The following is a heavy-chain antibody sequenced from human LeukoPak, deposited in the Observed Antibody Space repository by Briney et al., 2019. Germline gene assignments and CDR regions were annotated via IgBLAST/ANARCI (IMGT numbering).Heavy chain of an antibody. CDR3: ARHLAVAGRDAFDI. CDR1: GYSFISYW. CDR2: IYPGDSDT. D-gene: IGHD6-19*01. Sequence: GESLKISCKGSGYSFISYWIGWVRQMPGKGLEWMGIIYPGDSDTRYSPSFQGQVIISADKSISTAYLQWSSLKASDTAMYYCARHLAVAGRDAFDIWGEGTMVTVSS. J-gene: IGHJ3*02. V-gene: IGHV5-51*01.